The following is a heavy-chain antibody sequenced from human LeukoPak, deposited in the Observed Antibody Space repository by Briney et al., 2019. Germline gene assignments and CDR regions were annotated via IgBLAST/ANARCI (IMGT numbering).Heavy chain of an antibody. CDR1: GGSIGSDY. Sequence: SETLSLTCTVSGGSIGSDYWTWIRQPPGKGLEYIGYIYYTGGTNHNPSLKSRVTISVDTSKNQFSLKLSSVTAADTAVYFCAKYGNSGWVIDNWGQGTLVTVSS. J-gene: IGHJ4*02. CDR3: AKYGNSGWVIDN. V-gene: IGHV4-59*08. D-gene: IGHD6-19*01. CDR2: IYYTGGT.